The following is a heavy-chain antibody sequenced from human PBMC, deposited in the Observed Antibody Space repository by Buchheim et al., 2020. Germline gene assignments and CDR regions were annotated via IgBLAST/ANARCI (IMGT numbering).Heavy chain of an antibody. CDR1: GGSISTSGYY. Sequence: QVLLQESGPGLVKPSQTLSLTCNVSGGSISTSGYYWTWIRQPPGKGLEWIGEINHSGSTNYNPSLKSRVTISVDTSKNQFSLKLSSVTAADTAVYYCARVVTARFGVAKIDYWGQGTL. J-gene: IGHJ4*02. V-gene: IGHV4-39*07. CDR2: INHSGST. CDR3: ARVVTARFGVAKIDY. D-gene: IGHD2-21*02.